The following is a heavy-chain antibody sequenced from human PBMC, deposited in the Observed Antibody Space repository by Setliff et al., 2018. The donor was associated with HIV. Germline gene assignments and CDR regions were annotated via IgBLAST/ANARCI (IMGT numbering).Heavy chain of an antibody. CDR2: IYYSGST. CDR1: GGSISSSSYY. Sequence: PSETLSLTCTVSGGSISSSSYYWGWIRQPPGKGLEWIGSIYYSGSTYYNPSLKSRVTISVDTSKNQFSLQLSSVTAADTAVYYCARAVVAYHNWGQGTLVTVSS. V-gene: IGHV4-39*07. CDR3: ARAVVAYHN. J-gene: IGHJ4*02. D-gene: IGHD2-2*01.